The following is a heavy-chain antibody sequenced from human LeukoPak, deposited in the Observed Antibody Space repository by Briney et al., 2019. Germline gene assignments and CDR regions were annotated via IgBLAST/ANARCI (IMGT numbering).Heavy chain of an antibody. Sequence: ASVKVSCKASGYTFTGYYMHWVRQAPGQGLEWMGWINPNSGGTNYALKFQGRVTMTRDTSISTAYMELSRLRSDDTAVYYCARVLGRYDSSGYYGDAFDIWGQGTMVTVSS. V-gene: IGHV1-2*02. D-gene: IGHD3-22*01. J-gene: IGHJ3*02. CDR1: GYTFTGYY. CDR2: INPNSGGT. CDR3: ARVLGRYDSSGYYGDAFDI.